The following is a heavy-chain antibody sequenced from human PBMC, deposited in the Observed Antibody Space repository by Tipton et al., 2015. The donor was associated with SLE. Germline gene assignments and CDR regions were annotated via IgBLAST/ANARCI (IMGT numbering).Heavy chain of an antibody. CDR1: GFTFSSYS. J-gene: IGHJ5*02. D-gene: IGHD5/OR15-5a*01. Sequence: SLRLSCAASGFTFSSYSMNWVRQAPGKGLEWVSSISSSSSYIYYADSVKGRFTISRDNSKNTLYLQMNSLRAEDTAVYYCAKEWSTPSWFDPWGQGTLVTVSS. CDR3: AKEWSTPSWFDP. CDR2: ISSSSSYI. V-gene: IGHV3-21*01.